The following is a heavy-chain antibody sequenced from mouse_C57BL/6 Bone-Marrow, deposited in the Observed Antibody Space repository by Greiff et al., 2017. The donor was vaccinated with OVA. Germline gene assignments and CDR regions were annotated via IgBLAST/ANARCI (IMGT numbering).Heavy chain of an antibody. Sequence: EVQVVESGGGLVQPGGSMTLSCAASGFTFSDAWMDWVRQSPEKGLEWVAEIRNKANNHATYYAESVKGRFTISRDDSKSSVYLQMNSLRAEDTGIYYCTRRGSNYAWFAYWGQGTLVTVSA. J-gene: IGHJ3*01. V-gene: IGHV6-6*01. CDR1: GFTFSDAW. CDR3: TRRGSNYAWFAY. CDR2: IRNKANNHAT. D-gene: IGHD2-5*01.